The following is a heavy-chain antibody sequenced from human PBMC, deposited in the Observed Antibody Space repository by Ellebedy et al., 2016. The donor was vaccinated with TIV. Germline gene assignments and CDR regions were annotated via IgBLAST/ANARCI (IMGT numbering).Heavy chain of an antibody. CDR1: GFTFSTYA. J-gene: IGHJ4*02. CDR2: ISDTGRFT. D-gene: IGHD3-22*01. Sequence: GESLKISCSGSGFTFSTYAIHWVRQAPGKGLDYVSVISDTGRFTYYADSVKGRFTMSRDNSKNTLYLQMSSLRAEDTAVYYCVKSASQFDSSGYFTYYFDYWGQGTLVTVSS. CDR3: VKSASQFDSSGYFTYYFDY. V-gene: IGHV3-64*03.